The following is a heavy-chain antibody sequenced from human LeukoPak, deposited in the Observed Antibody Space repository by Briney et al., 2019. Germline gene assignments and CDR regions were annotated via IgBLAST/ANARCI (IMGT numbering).Heavy chain of an antibody. J-gene: IGHJ4*02. V-gene: IGHV3-11*01. D-gene: IGHD3-9*01. CDR3: AKGDWSPDY. Sequence: GGSLRLSCVVSGFSISDSYMTWIRQTPGKGLEWLAYISGSGSDIYFADSVKGRFTISRDNAKNSLYLQMNSLRAEDTAVYYCAKGDWSPDYWGQGTLVTVSS. CDR1: GFSISDSY. CDR2: ISGSGSDI.